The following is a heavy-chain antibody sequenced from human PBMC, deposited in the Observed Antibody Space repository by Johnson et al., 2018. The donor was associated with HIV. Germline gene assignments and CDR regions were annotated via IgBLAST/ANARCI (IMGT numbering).Heavy chain of an antibody. CDR2: ISYDGSNK. Sequence: QEQLVESGGGVVQPGRSLRLSCAASGFTFSSMHWDRQAPGKGLEWVAVISYDGSNKYYADSVKGRFTISRDNSKNTLYLQMNSLRAEDTAVYYCARDGAQQLARDAFDIWGQGTMVTVSS. CDR1: GFTFSS. V-gene: IGHV3-30*04. J-gene: IGHJ3*02. CDR3: ARDGAQQLARDAFDI. D-gene: IGHD6-13*01.